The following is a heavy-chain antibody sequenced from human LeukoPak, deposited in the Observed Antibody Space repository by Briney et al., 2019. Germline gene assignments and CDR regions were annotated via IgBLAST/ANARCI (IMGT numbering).Heavy chain of an antibody. Sequence: GGSLRLSCAASGFTFSSYGMHWVRQAPGKGLEWVAVIWYDGSNTYYADSVKGRFTISRDNSKNTLYLQMNSLRAEDAAVYYCQSGFGAFDIWGQGTMVTVSS. CDR1: GFTFSSYG. CDR2: IWYDGSNT. J-gene: IGHJ3*02. V-gene: IGHV3-33*01. D-gene: IGHD3-3*01. CDR3: QSGFGAFDI.